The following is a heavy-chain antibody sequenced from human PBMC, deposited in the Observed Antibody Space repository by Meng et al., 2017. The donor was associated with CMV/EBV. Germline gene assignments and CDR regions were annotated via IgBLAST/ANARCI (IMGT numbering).Heavy chain of an antibody. CDR2: ISAYNGNT. Sequence: ASVKVSCKASGYTFTSYGISWLRQAPGQGLEWMGWISAYNGNTNYAQKLQGRVTITTDTSTSTAYMELRSLRSDDTAVYYCARASLGVEIGAHPSYYYYGMDVWGQGTTVTVSS. CDR1: GYTFTSYG. CDR3: ARASLGVEIGAHPSYYYYGMDV. J-gene: IGHJ6*02. D-gene: IGHD5-24*01. V-gene: IGHV1-18*01.